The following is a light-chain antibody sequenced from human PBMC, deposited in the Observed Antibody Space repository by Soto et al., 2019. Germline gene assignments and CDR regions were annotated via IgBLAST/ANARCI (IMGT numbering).Light chain of an antibody. CDR3: SSYAGVKNVVV. V-gene: IGLV2-8*01. CDR2: EVN. Sequence: QSALTQPPSASGSPGQSVTISCTGSDSDIGTYIYVSWYQQHPGKGPKLILYEVNKRPSGVPDRFSGSKSGNTASLTVSGLQIEDEDDYFCSSYAGVKNVVVFGGGTKLTVL. J-gene: IGLJ2*01. CDR1: DSDIGTYIY.